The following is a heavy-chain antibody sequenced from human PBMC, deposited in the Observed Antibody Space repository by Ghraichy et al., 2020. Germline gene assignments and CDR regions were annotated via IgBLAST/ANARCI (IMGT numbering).Heavy chain of an antibody. Sequence: ASVKVSCKASGYTFTSYGISWVRQAPGQGLEWMGWISAYNGNTNYAQKLQGRVTMTTDTSTSTAYMELRSLRSDDTAVYYCAREGGVFSGSYFRRFYYYYGMDVWGQGTTVTVSS. J-gene: IGHJ6*02. CDR2: ISAYNGNT. D-gene: IGHD1-26*01. CDR1: GYTFTSYG. CDR3: AREGGVFSGSYFRRFYYYYGMDV. V-gene: IGHV1-18*01.